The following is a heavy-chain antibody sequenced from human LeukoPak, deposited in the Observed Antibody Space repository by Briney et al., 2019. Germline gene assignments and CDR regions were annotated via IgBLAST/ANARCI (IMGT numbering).Heavy chain of an antibody. J-gene: IGHJ4*02. Sequence: GGSLRLSCAASGFTFSSYGMSWVRQAPGKGLEWVSAISTSGGSTYYADSVKGRFTISRDNSKNTLYLQMNSLRAEDTAVYYCARQWKLGFYFDYWGQGTLVTVSS. CDR3: ARQWKLGFYFDY. D-gene: IGHD1-26*01. V-gene: IGHV3-23*01. CDR2: ISTSGGST. CDR1: GFTFSSYG.